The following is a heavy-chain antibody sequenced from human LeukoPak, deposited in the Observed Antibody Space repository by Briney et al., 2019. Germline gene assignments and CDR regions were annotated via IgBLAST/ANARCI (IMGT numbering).Heavy chain of an antibody. Sequence: GGSLRLSCAASGFTFSSYGMHWVRQAPGKGLEWVAVIWYDGSNKYYADSVKGRFTISRDNSKNTLYLQMNSLRAEDTAVYYCARDGDCSGGSCHIDAFDIWGQGTMVTVSS. V-gene: IGHV3-33*01. CDR1: GFTFSSYG. CDR2: IWYDGSNK. J-gene: IGHJ3*02. D-gene: IGHD2-15*01. CDR3: ARDGDCSGGSCHIDAFDI.